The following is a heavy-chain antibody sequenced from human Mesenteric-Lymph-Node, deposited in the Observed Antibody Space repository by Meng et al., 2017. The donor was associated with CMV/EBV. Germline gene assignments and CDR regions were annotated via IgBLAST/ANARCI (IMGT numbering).Heavy chain of an antibody. D-gene: IGHD3-22*01. CDR1: GFTFSSYA. CDR2: ISYDGSNK. CDR3: ARDPSSGYYFPYFDY. V-gene: IGHV3-30*04. Sequence: GGSLRLSCAASGFTFSSYAMHWVRQAPGKGLEWVAVISYDGSNKYYADSVKGRFTISRDNSKNTLYLQMDSLRAEDTAVYYCARDPSSGYYFPYFDYWGQGTLVTVSS. J-gene: IGHJ4*02.